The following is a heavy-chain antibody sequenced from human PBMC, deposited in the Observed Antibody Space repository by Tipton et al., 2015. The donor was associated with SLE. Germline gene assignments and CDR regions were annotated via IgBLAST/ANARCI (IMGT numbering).Heavy chain of an antibody. V-gene: IGHV3-30*04. CDR1: GFTFSIYA. Sequence: SLRLSCAASGFTFSIYAMHWVRQPPGKGLECVAVISYDGSNKYYADSVKGRFTISRDNSKNTLYLQMNSLRAEDTAVYYCAREGDWNYVGPFDSWGQGTLVTVSS. J-gene: IGHJ4*02. CDR3: AREGDWNYVGPFDS. D-gene: IGHD1-7*01. CDR2: ISYDGSNK.